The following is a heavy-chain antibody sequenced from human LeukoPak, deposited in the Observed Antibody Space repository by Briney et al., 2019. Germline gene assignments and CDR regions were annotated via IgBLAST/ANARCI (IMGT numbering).Heavy chain of an antibody. J-gene: IGHJ4*02. CDR1: GGAFSSYA. CDR2: IIPIFGTA. Sequence: SVKVSCKASGGAFSSYAISWVRQAPGQGLEWMGRIIPIFGTANYAQKFQGRVTITTDESTSTAYMELSSLRSEDTAVYYCARGHDEWSDDYWGQGTLVTVSS. V-gene: IGHV1-69*05. CDR3: ARGHDEWSDDY. D-gene: IGHD3-3*01.